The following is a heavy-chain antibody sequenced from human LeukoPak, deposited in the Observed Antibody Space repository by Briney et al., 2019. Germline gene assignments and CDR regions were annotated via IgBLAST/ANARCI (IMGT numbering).Heavy chain of an antibody. CDR1: GGSFSGYY. D-gene: IGHD3-16*01. CDR3: ARGHDYVWGSVYYFDY. V-gene: IGHV4-34*01. CDR2: INHGGST. J-gene: IGHJ4*02. Sequence: SETLSLTCAVYGGSFSGYYWSWIRQPPGKGLEWIGEINHGGSTNYNPSLKSRLTISVDTSKNQFSLKLSSVTAADTAVYYCARGHDYVWGSVYYFDYWGQGTLSSSPQ.